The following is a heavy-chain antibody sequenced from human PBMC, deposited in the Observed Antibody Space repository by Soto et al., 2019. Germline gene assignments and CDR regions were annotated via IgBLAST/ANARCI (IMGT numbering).Heavy chain of an antibody. CDR1: GFTFSSYS. D-gene: IGHD6-6*01. CDR2: ISSSSSYI. V-gene: IGHV3-21*01. Sequence: GGSLRLSCAASGFTFSSYSMNWVRQAPGKGLEWVSSISSSSSYIYYADSVKGRFTISRDNAKNSLYLQMNSLRAEDTAVYYCARDRAARPVGRGEPYYYGMDVWGQGTTVTVSS. J-gene: IGHJ6*02. CDR3: ARDRAARPVGRGEPYYYGMDV.